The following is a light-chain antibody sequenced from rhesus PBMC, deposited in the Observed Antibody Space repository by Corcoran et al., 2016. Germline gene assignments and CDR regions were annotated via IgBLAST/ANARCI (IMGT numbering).Light chain of an antibody. J-gene: IGKJ3*01. CDR3: QHNYGTPFT. Sequence: DIQMTQSPSSLSASVGDRVTITCQASQDIINNLAWYPQKPGKVPKLLIYKASTLQSGVPSRFSGSAAVTDLTLSINSLKPEDLATNSEQHNYGTPFTFSPGAKLDIK. V-gene: IGKV1-25*01. CDR1: QDIINN. CDR2: KAS.